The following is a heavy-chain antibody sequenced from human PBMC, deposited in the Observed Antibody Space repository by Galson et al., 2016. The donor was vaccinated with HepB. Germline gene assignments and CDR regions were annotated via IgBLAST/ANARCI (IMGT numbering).Heavy chain of an antibody. V-gene: IGHV3-49*03. CDR2: IRSKAYGGTT. D-gene: IGHD3-3*01. CDR3: TRVYYEFWSGYSRYMDV. J-gene: IGHJ6*03. CDR1: GFTFGDYA. Sequence: SLRLSCATSGFTFGDYAMSWFRQAPGKGLAWVGFIRSKAYGGTTEYAASVKGRFTISRDDSKSIAYLQMNSLKTEDTAVYYCTRVYYEFWSGYSRYMDVWGKGTTVTVSS.